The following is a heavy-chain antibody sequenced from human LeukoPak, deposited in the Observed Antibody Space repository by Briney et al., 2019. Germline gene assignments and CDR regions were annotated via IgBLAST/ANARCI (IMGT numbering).Heavy chain of an antibody. J-gene: IGHJ6*04. CDR3: ARDGADYYGSGRGYGMDV. Sequence: PGGSLRLSGAASGFTFSSYWMSWVRQAPGKGLEWVGSIKQDGSEKSYVDSVKGRFTISRDNAKNSLYLQMNSLRVEDTAVYYCARDGADYYGSGRGYGMDVWGKGTTVTVSS. CDR2: IKQDGSEK. V-gene: IGHV3-7*03. CDR1: GFTFSSYW. D-gene: IGHD3-10*01.